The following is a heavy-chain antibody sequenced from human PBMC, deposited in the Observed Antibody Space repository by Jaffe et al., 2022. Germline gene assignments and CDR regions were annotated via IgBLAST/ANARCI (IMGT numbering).Heavy chain of an antibody. Sequence: EVQLVESGGGLVQPGRSLRLSCAASGFTFDDYAMHWVRQAPGKGLEWVSGISWNSGSIGYADSVKGRFTISRDNAKNSLYLQMNSLRAEDTALYYCAKAPWGQLNTYYFDYWGQGTLVTVSS. V-gene: IGHV3-9*01. J-gene: IGHJ4*02. CDR2: ISWNSGSI. CDR3: AKAPWGQLNTYYFDY. CDR1: GFTFDDYA. D-gene: IGHD6-6*01.